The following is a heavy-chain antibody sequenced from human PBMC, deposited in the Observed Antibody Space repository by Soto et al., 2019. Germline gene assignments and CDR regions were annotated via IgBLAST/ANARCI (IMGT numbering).Heavy chain of an antibody. CDR3: AREQYTEAGPDY. CDR1: GYTFTSYG. Sequence: ASVKVSCEASGYTFTSYGISCVRQAPGQGLEWMGRMNPNSGKTEYAQEFRGRLTMTRDTSMTTAYMDLSSLRSEDSAVYYCAREQYTEAGPDYWGQGTLVTVSS. CDR2: MNPNSGKT. J-gene: IGHJ4*02. V-gene: IGHV1-8*02. D-gene: IGHD6-13*01.